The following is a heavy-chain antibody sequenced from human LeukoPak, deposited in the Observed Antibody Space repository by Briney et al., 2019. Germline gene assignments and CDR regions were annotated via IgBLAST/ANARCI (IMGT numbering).Heavy chain of an antibody. CDR3: ARQGAVAGSAFDY. Sequence: PSETLSLTCTVSGGSISSSSYYWGWIRQPPGKGLEWIGSIYYSGSTYYNPSLKSRVTISVDTSKNQFSLKLSSVTAADTAVYYCARQGAVAGSAFDYWGQGTLATVSS. D-gene: IGHD6-19*01. CDR2: IYYSGST. V-gene: IGHV4-39*01. CDR1: GGSISSSSYY. J-gene: IGHJ4*02.